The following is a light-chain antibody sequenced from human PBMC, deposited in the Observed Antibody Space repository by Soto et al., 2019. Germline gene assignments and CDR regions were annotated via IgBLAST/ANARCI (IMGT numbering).Light chain of an antibody. CDR2: GAS. J-gene: IGKJ1*01. CDR3: QNYNRWPPWT. Sequence: EIVMTQAPATLSVSPGERAFLSCSASQSVSSNLSWYQHKPGQAPRFLIYGASTRSTGIPARLSGSGSGTQFTPSISSLQSEDFAVYYCQNYNRWPPWTFGQGTKVDIK. CDR1: QSVSSN. V-gene: IGKV3-15*01.